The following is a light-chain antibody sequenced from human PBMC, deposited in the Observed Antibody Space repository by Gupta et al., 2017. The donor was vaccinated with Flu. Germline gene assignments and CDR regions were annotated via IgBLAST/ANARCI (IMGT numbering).Light chain of an antibody. V-gene: IGKV2-28*01. CDR3: MQALQSHS. CDR1: QSLLHSTGYNY. CDR2: LGS. Sequence: DIVMTQSPLSLPVTPGEPASISCRSSQSLLHSTGYNYLDWYVQKPGQSPQLLIYLGSHRASGVPDRFIGSGSDTDFTLKISRGEAEDVGVYYCMQALQSHSFGPGTKVDIK. J-gene: IGKJ3*01.